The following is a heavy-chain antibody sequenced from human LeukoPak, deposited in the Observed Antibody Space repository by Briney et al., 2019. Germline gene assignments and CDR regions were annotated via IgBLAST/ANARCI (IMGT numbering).Heavy chain of an antibody. CDR2: TFYSGST. D-gene: IGHD3-22*01. CDR3: ARLKYYFDRSGYRAEYFQQ. V-gene: IGHV4-59*01. J-gene: IGHJ1*01. Sequence: SETLSLTCTVSGGSISSYYWSWIRQPPGKGLEWIGYTFYSGSTNYNPSLKSRVTISVDTSKNQFSLKLSSVTAADTAVYYCARLKYYFDRSGYRAEYFQQWGQGTLVTASS. CDR1: GGSISSYY.